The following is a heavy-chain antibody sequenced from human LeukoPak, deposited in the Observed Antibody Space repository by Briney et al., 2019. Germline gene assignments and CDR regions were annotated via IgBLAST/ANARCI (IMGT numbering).Heavy chain of an antibody. Sequence: GGSLRLSCAASGFTFSSYAMSWVRQAPGRGLEWVSAISGSGGSTYYADSEKGRFTISRDNSKNTLYLQMNSLRAEDTAVYYCAKDSDIPDIVVVPAAIIGFDYWGQGTLVTVSS. CDR1: GFTFSSYA. J-gene: IGHJ4*02. CDR2: ISGSGGST. V-gene: IGHV3-23*01. CDR3: AKDSDIPDIVVVPAAIIGFDY. D-gene: IGHD2-2*02.